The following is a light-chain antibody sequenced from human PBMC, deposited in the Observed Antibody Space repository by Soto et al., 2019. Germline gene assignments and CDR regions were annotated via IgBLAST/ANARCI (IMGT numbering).Light chain of an antibody. CDR2: GAS. Sequence: ERGFAQASSTLSFSPGERDTPSCKASQSVSSNYLAWYQQKPGQAPRLLIYGASTRATGIPDRFSGSGSGTDFTLTISRLEPDDSAVYYCQQYGSSPTWTFGQGTKVDIK. J-gene: IGKJ1*01. V-gene: IGKV3-20*01. CDR3: QQYGSSPTWT. CDR1: QSVSSNY.